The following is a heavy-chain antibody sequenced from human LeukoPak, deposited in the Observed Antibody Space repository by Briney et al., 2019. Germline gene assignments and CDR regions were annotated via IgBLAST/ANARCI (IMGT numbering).Heavy chain of an antibody. V-gene: IGHV1-18*01. CDR2: IIVNNDNP. D-gene: IGHD2-2*01. J-gene: IGHJ4*02. CDR1: GYTFSNFG. CDR3: ARDGTSTDDY. Sequence: GASVKVSCKASGYTFSNFGINWVRQAPAQGLEWIAWIIVNNDNPNYGQKFQGRFTVTTDSSTSTAYMELRNLRSDNTAVYYCARDGTSTDDYWGQGTLVTVSS.